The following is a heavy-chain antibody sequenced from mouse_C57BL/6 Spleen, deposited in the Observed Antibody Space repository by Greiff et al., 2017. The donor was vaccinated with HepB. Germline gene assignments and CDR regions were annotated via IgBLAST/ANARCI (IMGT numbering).Heavy chain of an antibody. CDR1: GYTFTSYW. CDR3: AQAAGGYYGAMDY. Sequence: VQLQQPGAELVRPGTSVKLSCKASGYTFTSYWMHWVKQRPGQGLEWIGVIDPSDSYTNYNQKFKGKATLPVDTSSSTAYMQLSSLTSEDSAVYYCAQAAGGYYGAMDYWGQGTSVTVSS. J-gene: IGHJ4*01. V-gene: IGHV1-59*01. CDR2: IDPSDSYT. D-gene: IGHD2-3*01.